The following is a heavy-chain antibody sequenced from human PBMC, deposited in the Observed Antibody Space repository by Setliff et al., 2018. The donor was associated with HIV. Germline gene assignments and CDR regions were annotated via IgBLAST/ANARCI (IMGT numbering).Heavy chain of an antibody. V-gene: IGHV4-61*09. Sequence: LSLTCTVSGASVASGDSYWSWIRLPAGKGPQWIGHVHTNVRTNYYPSLRSRVTMSVDTSKNRIYLKMNSVTAADTAVYYCATDVGATNRFDYWGQGILVTVS. J-gene: IGHJ4*02. CDR3: ATDVGATNRFDY. CDR1: GASVASGDSY. CDR2: VHTNVRT. D-gene: IGHD1-26*01.